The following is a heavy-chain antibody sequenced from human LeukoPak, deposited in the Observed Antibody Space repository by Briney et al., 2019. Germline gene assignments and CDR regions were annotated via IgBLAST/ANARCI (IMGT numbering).Heavy chain of an antibody. CDR2: IYYSEST. V-gene: IGHV4-31*03. CDR3: ARAVYDYIWGSYRFDY. Sequence: PSQTLSLTCTVSGGSISSGGYYWSWIRQHPGKGLEWIGFIYYSESTYYNPSLKSRVTFSVGTSKSQFSLKLSSVDAADTALYYCARAVYDYIWGSYRFDYWGQGTLVTVSS. CDR1: GGSISSGGYY. D-gene: IGHD3-16*02. J-gene: IGHJ4*02.